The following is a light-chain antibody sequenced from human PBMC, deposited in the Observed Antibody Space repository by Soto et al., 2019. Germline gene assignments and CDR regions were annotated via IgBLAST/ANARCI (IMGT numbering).Light chain of an antibody. CDR2: DVS. J-gene: IGLJ3*02. CDR3: SSYTSGSTGV. CDR1: SSDVGGYNY. Sequence: QSALTQPASVSGSPGQSITISCTGTSSDVGGYNYVSWYQQYPGKAPKLMIYDVSNRPSGVSNRFSGSKSGNTASLSISGLQAEDEADYYCSSYTSGSTGVFGGGTKLTVL. V-gene: IGLV2-14*01.